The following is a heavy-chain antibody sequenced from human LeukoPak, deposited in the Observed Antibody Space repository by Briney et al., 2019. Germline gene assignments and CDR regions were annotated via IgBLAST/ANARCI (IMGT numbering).Heavy chain of an antibody. CDR2: ISWNSGSI. D-gene: IGHD5-24*01. J-gene: IGHJ4*02. CDR1: GFTFDDYA. V-gene: IGHV3-9*01. Sequence: GRSLRLSCAASGFTFDDYAMHWVRQAPGKGLEWVSGISWNSGSIGYADSVKGRFTISRDNAKNSLYLQMNSLRAENTGLYYCAKERGDGYNYGNFDYWGQGTLVTVSS. CDR3: AKERGDGYNYGNFDY.